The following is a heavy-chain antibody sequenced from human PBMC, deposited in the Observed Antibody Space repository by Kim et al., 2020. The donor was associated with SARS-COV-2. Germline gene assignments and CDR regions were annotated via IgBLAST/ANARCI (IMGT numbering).Heavy chain of an antibody. V-gene: IGHV3-21*01. J-gene: IGHJ4*02. CDR1: GFTFSSYS. CDR2: ISSSSSYI. D-gene: IGHD3-10*01. Sequence: GGSLRLSCAASGFTFSSYSMNWVRQAPGKGLEWVSSISSSSSYIYYADSVKGRFTISRDNAKNSLYLQMNSLRAEDTAVYYCARAITMVRGFDYWGQGTLVTVSS. CDR3: ARAITMVRGFDY.